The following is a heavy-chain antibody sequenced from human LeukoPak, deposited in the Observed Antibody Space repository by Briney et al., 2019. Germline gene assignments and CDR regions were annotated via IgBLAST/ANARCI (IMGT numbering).Heavy chain of an antibody. CDR1: GYTFTGYY. J-gene: IGHJ4*02. CDR2: INPNSGDT. V-gene: IGHV1-2*02. D-gene: IGHD5-12*01. Sequence: ASVKVSCKASGYTFTGYYMHWVRQAPGQGLEWMGWINPNSGDTNYAQKFQGRVTMTRDTSINTAYIALTTLRTADTDVYYRAKNPYEYYFDYWGQGTLVTVSS. CDR3: AKNPYEYYFDY.